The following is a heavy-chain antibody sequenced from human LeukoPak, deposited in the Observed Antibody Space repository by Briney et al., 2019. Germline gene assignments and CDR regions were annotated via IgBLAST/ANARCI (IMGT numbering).Heavy chain of an antibody. J-gene: IGHJ3*02. V-gene: IGHV1-24*01. Sequence: ASVKVSCKVSGYTLTELSMHWVRQAPGKGREWMGGFDPEDGETIYAQKFQGRVTMTEDTSTDTAYMELSSLRSEDTAVYYCAKSAAWFGEAMDIWGQGTMVTVSS. D-gene: IGHD3-10*01. CDR2: FDPEDGET. CDR1: GYTLTELS. CDR3: AKSAAWFGEAMDI.